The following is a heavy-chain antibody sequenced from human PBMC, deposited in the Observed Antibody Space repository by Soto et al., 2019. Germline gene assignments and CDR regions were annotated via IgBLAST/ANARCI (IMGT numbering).Heavy chain of an antibody. V-gene: IGHV4-39*07. CDR3: ARVCGGDCDRDY. J-gene: IGHJ4*02. D-gene: IGHD2-21*02. CDR2: IYYSGST. CDR1: GGSISSSSYY. Sequence: PSETLSLTCTVSGGSISSSSYYWGWIRQPPGKGLEWIGSIYYSGSTYYNPSLKSRVTISVDTSKNQFSLKLSSVTAADTAVYYCARVCGGDCDRDYWGQGTLVTVSS.